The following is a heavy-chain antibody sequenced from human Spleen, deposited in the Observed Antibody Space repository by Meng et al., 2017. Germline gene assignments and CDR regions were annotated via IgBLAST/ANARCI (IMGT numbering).Heavy chain of an antibody. CDR1: GGSISTSGYY. V-gene: IGHV4-39*01. J-gene: IGHJ5*02. D-gene: IGHD6-19*01. CDR2: IGHSGIT. Sequence: QLQLQESGPGLVEPSEALSLTCSVSGGSISTSGYYWGWIRQPPGKGLEWIGSIGHSGITYYTPSLKSRVTVSIDTSKSQFSLKLTSVTAADTAVYYCVRSSGWVRTGFDPWGQGTLVTVSS. CDR3: VRSSGWVRTGFDP.